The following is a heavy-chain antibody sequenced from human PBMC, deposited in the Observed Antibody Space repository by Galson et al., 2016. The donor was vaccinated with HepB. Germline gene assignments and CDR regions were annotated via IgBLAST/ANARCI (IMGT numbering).Heavy chain of an antibody. V-gene: IGHV1-69*13. D-gene: IGHD4-23*01. CDR3: ARKRFDQYSSNSDIDL. Sequence: SVKVSCKASGCTFRSNDLSWVRQAPGQGLEWMGGIIPFRGTANYAQRFQVRVTVTADESTSTAYMELTSLRSEDTAVYYCARKRFDQYSSNSDIDLWGQGTMVTVSS. J-gene: IGHJ5*02. CDR2: IIPFRGTA. CDR1: GCTFRSND.